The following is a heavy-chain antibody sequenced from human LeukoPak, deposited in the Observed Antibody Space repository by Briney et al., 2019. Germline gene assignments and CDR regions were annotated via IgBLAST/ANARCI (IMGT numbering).Heavy chain of an antibody. D-gene: IGHD3-10*01. CDR3: ARDPGGNHFGPGTYFAY. Sequence: ASVKVSCKASGYTFIHYWMHWVRRVRGQGLEWMGFIDGETGNTRYAQNFQGRITMTRDTSTGTAFMDLSSLRLDDTAVYYCARDPGGNHFGPGTYFAYWGQGSLVTVSS. V-gene: IGHV1-46*01. CDR1: GYTFIHYW. CDR2: IDGETGNT. J-gene: IGHJ4*02.